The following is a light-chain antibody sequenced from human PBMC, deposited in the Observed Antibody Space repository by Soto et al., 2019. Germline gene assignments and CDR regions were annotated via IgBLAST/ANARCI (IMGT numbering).Light chain of an antibody. CDR2: EVS. V-gene: IGLV2-14*01. CDR1: SSDVGDYNY. J-gene: IGLJ3*02. CDR3: SSYTSSNTWV. Sequence: QSVLTQPASVSGSPGQSITISCTGTSSDVGDYNYVSWYQQNPGKAPKLMIYEVSKRPSGVSNRFSGSKSGNTASLTISGLQAEDEADYYCSSYTSSNTWVFGGGTKLTVL.